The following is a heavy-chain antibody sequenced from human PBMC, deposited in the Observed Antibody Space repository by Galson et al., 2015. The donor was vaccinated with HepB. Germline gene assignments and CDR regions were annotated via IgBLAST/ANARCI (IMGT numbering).Heavy chain of an antibody. CDR2: INPSGGST. J-gene: IGHJ4*02. V-gene: IGHV1-46*01. CDR3: ARGDLLWDGPDY. CDR1: GYKFTSYY. Sequence: SVRVSCEASGYKFTSYYMNWVRQAPGQGLEWMGIINPSGGSTDYAQKFRGRLTMTRDTSTSTVFMELSSLRSEDTAVYHCARGDLLWDGPDYWGQGTLVTVSS. D-gene: IGHD3-10*01.